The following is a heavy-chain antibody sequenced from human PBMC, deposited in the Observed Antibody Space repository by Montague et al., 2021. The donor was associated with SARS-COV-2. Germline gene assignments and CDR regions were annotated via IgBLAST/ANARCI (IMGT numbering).Heavy chain of an antibody. V-gene: IGHV4-59*01. CDR1: GGSISGYY. CDR2: IDHSGDT. J-gene: IGHJ2*01. CDR3: AREFRVELWESNWYFGL. Sequence: SETLSLTCSVSGGSISGYYWSWIRQPPGKGLEWIGNIDHSGDTKYNPSLKSRATISVDTSKNHFSLRLSSVTAADTAVYYCAREFRVELWESNWYFGLWGRGTLVTVSS. D-gene: IGHD3-16*01.